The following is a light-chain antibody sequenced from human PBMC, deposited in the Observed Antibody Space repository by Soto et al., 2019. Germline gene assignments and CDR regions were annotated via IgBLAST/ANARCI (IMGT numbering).Light chain of an antibody. V-gene: IGKV3-20*01. CDR2: GAS. CDR1: QSVSSSY. CDR3: QQYGSSPQT. J-gene: IGKJ5*01. Sequence: EIVLTQSPGTLSLSPGERATLSCRASQSVSSSYLAWYQQKPGQAPRLLIYGASSRATGIPDRFSGSGSGTDFTLPISRLEPEDFAVYYWQQYGSSPQTFGQGTRLEIK.